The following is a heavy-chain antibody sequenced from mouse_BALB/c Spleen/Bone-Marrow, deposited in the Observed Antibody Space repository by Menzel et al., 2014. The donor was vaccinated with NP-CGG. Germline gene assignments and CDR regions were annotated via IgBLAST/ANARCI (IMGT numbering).Heavy chain of an antibody. CDR1: GFDFXRYW. Sequence: ESGGGLVQPGGSLKLSCAASGFDFXRYWMSWVRQAPGKGLEWIGEINPDSSTINYTPSLKDKFIISRDNAKNXLYLQMSKVRSEDTALYYCARQGYYGKGDYWGQGTTLTVSS. V-gene: IGHV4-1*02. CDR3: ARQGYYGKGDY. CDR2: INPDSSTI. D-gene: IGHD2-1*01. J-gene: IGHJ2*01.